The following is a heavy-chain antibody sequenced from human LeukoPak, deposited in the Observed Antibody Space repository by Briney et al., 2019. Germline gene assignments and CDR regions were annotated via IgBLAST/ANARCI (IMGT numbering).Heavy chain of an antibody. CDR1: GFTFSNYW. J-gene: IGHJ4*02. V-gene: IGHV3-7*01. CDR3: VRGDLRLPRSTPDC. Sequence: GGSLRLACVGSGFTFSNYWMTWVRQAPGKGLEWVANIKQDESEKYYLDSVKGRFTISRDNAMNTLYLQMNSLRGEDTAVYYCVRGDLRLPRSTPDCWGQGTLVTVSS. CDR2: IKQDESEK. D-gene: IGHD5/OR15-5a*01.